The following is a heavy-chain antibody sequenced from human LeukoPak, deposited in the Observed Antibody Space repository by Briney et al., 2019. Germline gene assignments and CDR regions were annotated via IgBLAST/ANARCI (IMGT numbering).Heavy chain of an antibody. CDR3: ARDAGTIYYPSGSYYKIAGRGMDV. CDR2: IIPMSGTT. J-gene: IGHJ6*02. D-gene: IGHD3-10*01. CDR1: GGSFISNG. Sequence: SVKVSCKTSGGSFISNGISWVRHGPGQGLEWMGGIIPMSGTTNYAQKFQGRVAITADDSTSKSYMELSSLRSEDTAMYYCARDAGTIYYPSGSYYKIAGRGMDVWGQGTTVTVSS. V-gene: IGHV1-69*13.